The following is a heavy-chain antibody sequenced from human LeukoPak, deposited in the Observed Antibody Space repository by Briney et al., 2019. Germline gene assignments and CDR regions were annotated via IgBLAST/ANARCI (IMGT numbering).Heavy chain of an antibody. CDR3: ARDLNSGYLD. D-gene: IGHD5-12*01. CDR2: ISDSGGSA. Sequence: GGSLRLSCAASGFTFNTYAMSWVRQAPGKGLEWVSAISDSGGSAYYADSVKGRFTISRDNSKNTLYLQMNSLRAEDTAVYYCARDLNSGYLDWGQGTLVTVSS. CDR1: GFTFNTYA. J-gene: IGHJ4*02. V-gene: IGHV3-23*01.